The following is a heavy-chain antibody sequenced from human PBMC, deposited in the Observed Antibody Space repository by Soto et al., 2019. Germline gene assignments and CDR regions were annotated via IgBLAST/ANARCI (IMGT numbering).Heavy chain of an antibody. CDR2: ISGSGGST. CDR3: AKDRACSGGSCYFNWFDP. J-gene: IGHJ5*02. V-gene: IGHV3-23*01. Sequence: EVQLLESGGGLVQPGGSLRLSCAASGFTFSSYAMSWVRQAPGKGLEWVSAISGSGGSTYYADSVKGRFTISRDNSKNPLYRQMNSLRAEDTAVYDCAKDRACSGGSCYFNWFDPWGQGTLVTFSS. D-gene: IGHD2-15*01. CDR1: GFTFSSYA.